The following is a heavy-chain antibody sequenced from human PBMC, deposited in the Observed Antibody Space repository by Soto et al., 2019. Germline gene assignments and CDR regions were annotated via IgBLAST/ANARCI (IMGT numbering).Heavy chain of an antibody. Sequence: QVQLVESGGGVVQPGRSLRLSCAASGFTFSSYGMHWVRQAPGKGLEWVAVIWYDGSNKYYADSVKGRFTISRDNSKNTMYLQMNSMRAEDTAVYYCARDGAMVRGVSINYFDYWGQGTLVTVSS. D-gene: IGHD3-10*01. V-gene: IGHV3-33*01. CDR1: GFTFSSYG. CDR3: ARDGAMVRGVSINYFDY. CDR2: IWYDGSNK. J-gene: IGHJ4*02.